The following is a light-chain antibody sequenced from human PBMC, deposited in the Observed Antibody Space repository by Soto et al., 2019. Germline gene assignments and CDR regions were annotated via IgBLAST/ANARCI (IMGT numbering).Light chain of an antibody. CDR1: NSNIGSNT. CDR2: SRN. V-gene: IGLV1-44*01. J-gene: IGLJ3*02. CDR3: ATWDDSLTGPV. Sequence: QSVLTQPPSASGTPGLRVTISCYGSNSNIGSNTVNWYQQIPGTAPKLLIYSRNQRPSGVPDRFSGSKSGTSASLAISGLQSEDEADYYCATWDDSLTGPVFGGGTKLTVL.